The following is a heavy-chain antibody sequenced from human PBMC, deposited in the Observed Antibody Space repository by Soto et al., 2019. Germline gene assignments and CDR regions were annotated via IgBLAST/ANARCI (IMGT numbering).Heavy chain of an antibody. CDR1: VDAFSSYC. CDR2: ISYDGSNK. CDR3: AKGERGISGNYFDY. Sequence: PGGSMSLSISASVDAFSSYCVHWVRQPPGKGLEWVAVISYDGSNKYYADSGKGRFTISRDNSKNTLYLQMTSLRAEDTAVYYCAKGERGISGNYFDYWGQGTPVTVSS. J-gene: IGHJ4*02. D-gene: IGHD7-27*01. V-gene: IGHV3-30*18.